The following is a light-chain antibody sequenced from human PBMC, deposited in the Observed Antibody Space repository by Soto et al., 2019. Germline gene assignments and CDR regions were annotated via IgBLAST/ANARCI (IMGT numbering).Light chain of an antibody. V-gene: IGLV1-44*01. CDR1: SSNIGSNT. Sequence: QSVLTQPPSASGTPRQRVTISCSGSSSNIGSNTVNWYQQLPGTAPKLLIYSNNQRPSGVPDRFSGSKSGTSASLAISGLQSEDEADYYCAAWDDSLNGRYVFGTGTKLTVL. J-gene: IGLJ1*01. CDR3: AAWDDSLNGRYV. CDR2: SNN.